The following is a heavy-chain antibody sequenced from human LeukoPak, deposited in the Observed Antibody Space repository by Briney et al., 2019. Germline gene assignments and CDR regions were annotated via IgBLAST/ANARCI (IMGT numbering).Heavy chain of an antibody. V-gene: IGHV4-59*01. CDR1: GDSISTYY. D-gene: IGHD5-18*01. CDR3: ARSRSGYSYDHAAFEI. Sequence: SQTLSLTCTVSGDSISTYYWSWIRQPPGKGLEWIAYIDYRGSTTYNPSLRSRVTISVETSRNQFSLKLYSVTAADTAAYYCARSRSGYSYDHAAFEIWGQGTMVTVSS. CDR2: IDYRGST. J-gene: IGHJ3*02.